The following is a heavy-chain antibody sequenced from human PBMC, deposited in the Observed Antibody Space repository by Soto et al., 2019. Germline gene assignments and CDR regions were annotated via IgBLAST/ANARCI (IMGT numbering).Heavy chain of an antibody. J-gene: IGHJ6*02. CDR3: ARHSSSGWAYYYYGMDV. Sequence: SETLSLTCTVSGGSISSSSYYWGWIRQPPGKGLEWIGSIYYSGSTYYNPSLKSRVTISVDTSKNQFSLKLSSVTAADTAVYYCARHSSSGWAYYYYGMDVWGQGTTVTVSS. D-gene: IGHD6-19*01. CDR2: IYYSGST. V-gene: IGHV4-39*01. CDR1: GGSISSSSYY.